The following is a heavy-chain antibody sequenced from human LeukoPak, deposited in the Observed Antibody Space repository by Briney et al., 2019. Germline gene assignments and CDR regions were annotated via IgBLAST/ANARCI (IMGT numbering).Heavy chain of an antibody. Sequence: PSETLSLTCTVSGGSISSYYWSWIRQPPGKGLEWIGYIYYSGSTNYNPSLKSRVTISVDTSKNQFSLKLSSVTAADTAVYYCARRRSDPYYYGSGSSTSGGMDVWGQGTTVTVSS. CDR1: GGSISSYY. CDR2: IYYSGST. CDR3: ARRRSDPYYYGSGSSTSGGMDV. J-gene: IGHJ6*02. V-gene: IGHV4-59*08. D-gene: IGHD3-10*01.